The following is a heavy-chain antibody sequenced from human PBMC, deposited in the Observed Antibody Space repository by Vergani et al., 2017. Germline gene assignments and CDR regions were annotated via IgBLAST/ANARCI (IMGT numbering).Heavy chain of an antibody. D-gene: IGHD6-13*01. CDR2: INWNSDSI. Sequence: EVQLVESGGGLVQPGRSLRLSCAASGLTFDDYAMHGVRQAPGKGLEWVSGINWNSDSIAYADSVKGRFTISRDNAKNSLYLQMNSLRAEDTALYYCVKDIAASGNYWYFDLWGRGTLVTVSS. J-gene: IGHJ2*01. CDR3: VKDIAASGNYWYFDL. V-gene: IGHV3-9*01. CDR1: GLTFDDYA.